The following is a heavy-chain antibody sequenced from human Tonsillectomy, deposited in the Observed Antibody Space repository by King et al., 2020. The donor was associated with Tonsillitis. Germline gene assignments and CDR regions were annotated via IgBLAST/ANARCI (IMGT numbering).Heavy chain of an antibody. D-gene: IGHD3-22*01. Sequence: GTLKESGPALVKPTQTLTLTCTFSGFSLCTSGMGVSWIRQPPGTALEWLVLSDWEDVKYYRPSLKARLTIPKDTSKNQVVLTLTNMDPVDTATYYCARCGVVARAFDYWGQGTLVTVSS. J-gene: IGHJ4*02. CDR2: SDWEDVK. CDR3: ARCGVVARAFDY. CDR1: GFSLCTSGMG. V-gene: IGHV2-70*01.